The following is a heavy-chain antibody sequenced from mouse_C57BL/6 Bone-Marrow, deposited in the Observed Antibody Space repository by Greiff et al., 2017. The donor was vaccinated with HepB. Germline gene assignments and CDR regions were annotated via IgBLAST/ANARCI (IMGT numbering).Heavy chain of an antibody. J-gene: IGHJ1*03. V-gene: IGHV5-16*01. CDR2: INYDGSST. D-gene: IGHD2-5*01. CDR3: ARDGSNYGYFDV. CDR1: GFTFSDYY. Sequence: EVQVVESEGGLVQPGSSMKLSCTASGFTFSDYYMAWVRQVPEKGLEWVANINYDGSSTYYLDSLKSRFIISRDNAKNILYLQMSSLKSEDTATYYCARDGSNYGYFDVWGTGTTVTVSS.